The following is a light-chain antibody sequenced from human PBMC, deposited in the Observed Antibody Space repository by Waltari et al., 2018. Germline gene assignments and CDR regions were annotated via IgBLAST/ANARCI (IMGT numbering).Light chain of an antibody. CDR2: EVS. Sequence: QSALTQPPSASGSFGQSVTISCTGTTRHVGGYDYVSWYQQHPGKGPQLLIYEVSKRPSGIPDRFSGSKSGNAASLTVSGLQAEDEADYYCSSYGGRYTLIFGGGTKLTVL. CDR1: TRHVGGYDY. J-gene: IGLJ2*01. CDR3: SSYGGRYTLI. V-gene: IGLV2-8*01.